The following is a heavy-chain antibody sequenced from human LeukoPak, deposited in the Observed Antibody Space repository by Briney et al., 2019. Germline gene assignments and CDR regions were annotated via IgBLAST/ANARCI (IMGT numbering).Heavy chain of an antibody. Sequence: ASVKVSCKASGYTFTSYGISWVRQAPGQGLEWMGWISGYNGNTNYAQILQDRVTMTTDTSTSTAYMELRSLRSDDTAVYYGARVAEDCSSTRCYAGVDYWGQGTLVTVSS. CDR3: ARVAEDCSSTRCYAGVDY. D-gene: IGHD2-2*01. J-gene: IGHJ4*02. V-gene: IGHV1-18*01. CDR2: ISGYNGNT. CDR1: GYTFTSYG.